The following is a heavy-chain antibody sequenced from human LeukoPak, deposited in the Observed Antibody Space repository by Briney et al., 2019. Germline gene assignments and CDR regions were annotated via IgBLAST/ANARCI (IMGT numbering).Heavy chain of an antibody. D-gene: IGHD6-19*01. J-gene: IGHJ4*02. CDR3: ARRAVAASVPFDY. CDR1: GFTFSTYW. Sequence: PGGSLRLSCAASGFTFSTYWMSWVRQAPGKGLEWVANIKQDGSEKYYVDSVKGRFTISRDNAKNSLYLQMNSLRAGDTAVYYCARRAVAASVPFDYWGQGTLVTVSS. V-gene: IGHV3-7*01. CDR2: IKQDGSEK.